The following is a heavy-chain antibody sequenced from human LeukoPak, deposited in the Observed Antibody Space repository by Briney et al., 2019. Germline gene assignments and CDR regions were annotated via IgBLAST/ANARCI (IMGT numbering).Heavy chain of an antibody. CDR3: ARGDDSSGYYYQPLFDY. J-gene: IGHJ4*02. Sequence: SETLSLTCTASGGSISSYYWSWIRQPPGKGLEWIGYIYYSGSTNYNPSLKSRVTISVDTSKNQFSLKLSSVTAADTAVYYCARGDDSSGYYYQPLFDYWGQGTLVTVSS. CDR1: GGSISSYY. D-gene: IGHD3-22*01. CDR2: IYYSGST. V-gene: IGHV4-59*01.